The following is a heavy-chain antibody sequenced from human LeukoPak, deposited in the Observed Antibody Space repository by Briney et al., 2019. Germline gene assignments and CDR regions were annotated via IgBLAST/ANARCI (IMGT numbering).Heavy chain of an antibody. CDR3: AREACSSTRCYDLGFDI. CDR1: GYTFTKYA. CDR2: ITAGNGNT. J-gene: IGHJ3*02. D-gene: IGHD2-2*01. Sequence: ASVKVSCKASGYTFTKYAIHWVRQAPGQTLEWMAWITAGNGNTKYSQKIQGRVTITRDTSASIEYMELSSLRSEDTAVYYCAREACSSTRCYDLGFDIWGQGTMVTVSS. V-gene: IGHV1-3*01.